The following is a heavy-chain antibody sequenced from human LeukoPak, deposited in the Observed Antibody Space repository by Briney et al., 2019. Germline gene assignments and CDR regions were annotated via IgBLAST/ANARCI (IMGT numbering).Heavy chain of an antibody. CDR2: MNPRSGKT. CDR1: GYTFISYD. Sequence: ASVKVSCKGSGYTFISYDINWVRQATGQGLEWMGWMNPRSGKTGYVQKFQGRVTMTRDTSISTAYMELSSPRSEDTAVYYCARGPNEVSGSYRWFDPWGQGTLVTVSS. D-gene: IGHD1-26*01. V-gene: IGHV1-8*01. CDR3: ARGPNEVSGSYRWFDP. J-gene: IGHJ5*02.